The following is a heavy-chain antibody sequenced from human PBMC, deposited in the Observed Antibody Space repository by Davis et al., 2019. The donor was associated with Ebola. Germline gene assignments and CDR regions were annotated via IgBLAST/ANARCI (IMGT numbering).Heavy chain of an antibody. CDR1: GFTFSSYA. J-gene: IGHJ6*04. D-gene: IGHD3-16*02. CDR2: ISYDGSNK. V-gene: IGHV3-30-3*01. Sequence: GGSLRLSCAASGFTFSSYAMHWVRQAPGKGLEWVAVISYDGSNKYYADSVKGRFTISRDNSKNTLYLQMNSLRAEDTAVYYCARDRYTFAGYMDVWAKGPRSPSPQ. CDR3: ARDRYTFAGYMDV.